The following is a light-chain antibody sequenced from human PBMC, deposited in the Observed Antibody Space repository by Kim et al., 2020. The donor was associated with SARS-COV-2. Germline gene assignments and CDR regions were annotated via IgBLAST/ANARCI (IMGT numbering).Light chain of an antibody. J-gene: IGKJ1*01. V-gene: IGKV1-5*03. Sequence: DIQMTQSPSTLSASVGERVTITCRASRSLLGLLAWYQQKPGQAPKLLIYEASTLKNGVPSRFSGSGSETEFTLTTSSLQPDDFATYYCQQYRSYPWTFGQGTKVDIK. CDR3: QQYRSYPWT. CDR2: EAS. CDR1: RSLLGL.